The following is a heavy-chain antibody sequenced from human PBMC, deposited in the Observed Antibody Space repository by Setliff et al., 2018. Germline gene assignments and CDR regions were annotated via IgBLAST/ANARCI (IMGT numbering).Heavy chain of an antibody. V-gene: IGHV3-33*08. CDR3: ARSENCFSTHCSPYDY. CDR2: ILDDGVKK. D-gene: IGHD2-2*01. Sequence: GGSLRLSCAASGFTFSTYRMHWVRQAPGKGLEWVAVILDDGVKKYHADSVKGRFTISRDNAKNTLYLQMNSLRAEDTATYYCARSENCFSTHCSPYDYWGQGTLVTVSS. CDR1: GFTFSTYR. J-gene: IGHJ4*02.